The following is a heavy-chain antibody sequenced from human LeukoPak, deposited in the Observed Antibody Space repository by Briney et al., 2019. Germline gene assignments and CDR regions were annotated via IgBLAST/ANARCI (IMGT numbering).Heavy chain of an antibody. CDR1: GFTFSSYA. V-gene: IGHV3-23*01. CDR2: ISGSGGST. J-gene: IGHJ6*02. CDR3: AKDRTPVVPAFSGMDV. D-gene: IGHD2-2*01. Sequence: PGGSLRLSCAASGFTFSSYAMSWVRQAPGKGLEWVSAISGSGGSTYYADSVKGRFAISRDNSKNTLYLQMNSLRAEDTAVYYCAKDRTPVVPAFSGMDVWGQGTTVTVSS.